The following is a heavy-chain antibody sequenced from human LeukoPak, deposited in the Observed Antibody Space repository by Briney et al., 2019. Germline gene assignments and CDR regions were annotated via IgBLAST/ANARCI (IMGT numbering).Heavy chain of an antibody. CDR2: ISAYNGNT. CDR1: GYTFTSYG. V-gene: IGHV1-18*01. CDR3: ARGDRDLYCSSTSCYPVL. D-gene: IGHD2-2*01. J-gene: IGHJ4*02. Sequence: ASVKVSCKASGYTFTSYGISWVRQAPGQGLEWMGWISAYNGNTNYAQKLQGRVTMTTDTSTSTAYMELRSLRSDDTAVYYCARGDRDLYCSSTSCYPVLGGQGTLVTVSS.